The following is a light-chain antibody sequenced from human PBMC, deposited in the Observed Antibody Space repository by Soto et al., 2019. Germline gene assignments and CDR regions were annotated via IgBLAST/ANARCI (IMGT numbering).Light chain of an antibody. J-gene: IGLJ3*02. V-gene: IGLV2-23*01. CDR2: EGS. CDR3: CSYAGSSRV. CDR1: SSDVGSYNL. Sequence: QSALTQPASVSGSPGQSITISCTGTSSDVGSYNLVSWYQQHPGKAPKLMIYEGSKRPSGVSNRFSGSKSGNTASLTISGLQAEDKADYFCCSYAGSSRVFGGGTQLTVL.